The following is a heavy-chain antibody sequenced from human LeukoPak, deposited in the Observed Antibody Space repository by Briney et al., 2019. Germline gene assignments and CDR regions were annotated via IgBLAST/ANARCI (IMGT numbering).Heavy chain of an antibody. CDR1: GFTFSSYS. CDR3: ARDYDILTGYSRFDP. V-gene: IGHV3-48*02. D-gene: IGHD3-9*01. Sequence: GESLRLSCAASGFTFSSYSMNWVRQAPGKGLEWVSYISRSSRTTYYADPVKGRFTISRDNAKNSLYLQMNSLRDEDTAVYYCARDYDILTGYSRFDPWGEGTLVTVSS. J-gene: IGHJ5*02. CDR2: ISRSSRTT.